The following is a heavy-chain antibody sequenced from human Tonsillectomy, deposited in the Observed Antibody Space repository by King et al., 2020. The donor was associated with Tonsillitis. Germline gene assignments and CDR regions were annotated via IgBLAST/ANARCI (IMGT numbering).Heavy chain of an antibody. CDR3: ASYYGSGSLHSFDH. V-gene: IGHV3-30*02. D-gene: IGHD3-10*01. J-gene: IGHJ4*02. CDR1: GFKFSTYA. CDR2: IRFDGTNK. Sequence: QVQLVESGGGVVQPGGSLRLSCVTSGFKFSTYAMHWVRQAPDKGLEWVAFIRFDGTNKNYADYAEGRFTISRDNSANTLYLQMNSLRFDDTAVYYCASYYGSGSLHSFDHWGQGTLVTVSS.